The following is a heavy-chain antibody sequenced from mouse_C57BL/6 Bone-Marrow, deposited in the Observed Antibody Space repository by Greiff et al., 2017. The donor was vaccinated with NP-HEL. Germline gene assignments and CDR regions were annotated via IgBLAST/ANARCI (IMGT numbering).Heavy chain of an antibody. CDR3: ARDLSGSWYFDV. CDR1: GFTFSSYA. V-gene: IGHV5-4*01. D-gene: IGHD1-1*01. Sequence: EVKLVESGGGLVKPGGSLKLSCAASGFTFSSYAMSWVRQTPEKRLEWVATISDGGSYTYYPDNVKGRFTISRDNAKNNLYLQMSHLKSEDTAMYYCARDLSGSWYFDVWGTGTTVTVSS. J-gene: IGHJ1*03. CDR2: ISDGGSYT.